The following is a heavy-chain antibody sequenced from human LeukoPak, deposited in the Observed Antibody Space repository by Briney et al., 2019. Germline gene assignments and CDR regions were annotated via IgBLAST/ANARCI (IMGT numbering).Heavy chain of an antibody. CDR1: GFTFSNAW. D-gene: IGHD3-10*01. CDR2: IKSKTDGGTT. CDR3: TLPWGSGSYYDY. Sequence: SGGSLRLSCAASGFTFSNAWLNWVRQAPEKGLEWVGHIKSKTDGGTTDYAAPVKGRFTISRDDSKNTLFLQMNSLKTEDTAVYYCTLPWGSGSYYDYWGQGTLVTVSS. V-gene: IGHV3-15*01. J-gene: IGHJ4*02.